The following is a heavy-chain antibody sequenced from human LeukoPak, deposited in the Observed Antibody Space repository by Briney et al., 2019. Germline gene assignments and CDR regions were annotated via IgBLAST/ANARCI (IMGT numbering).Heavy chain of an antibody. V-gene: IGHV1-69*04. D-gene: IGHD1-26*01. CDR1: GGTFSSYA. Sequence: GASVKVSCKASGGTFSSYAISWVRQAPGQGLEWMGRIIPILGIANYAQKFQGRVTITADKSMSTAYMELSSLRSEDTAVCYCARDRSMGADHYYYYGMDVWGQGTTVTVSS. CDR2: IIPILGIA. CDR3: ARDRSMGADHYYYYGMDV. J-gene: IGHJ6*02.